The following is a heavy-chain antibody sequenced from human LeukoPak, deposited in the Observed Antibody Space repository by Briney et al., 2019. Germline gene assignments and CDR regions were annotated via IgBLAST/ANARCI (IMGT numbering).Heavy chain of an antibody. CDR3: ARAPGAVQLWAD. Sequence: PSETLSLTCTVSGGSISSYYWSWIRQPPGKGLEWIGYIYYSGSTNYNPSLKSRVTISVDTSKNQFSLKLSSVTAADTAVYYCARAPGAVQLWADWGQGTLVTVSS. D-gene: IGHD5-18*01. CDR2: IYYSGST. J-gene: IGHJ4*02. CDR1: GGSISSYY. V-gene: IGHV4-59*01.